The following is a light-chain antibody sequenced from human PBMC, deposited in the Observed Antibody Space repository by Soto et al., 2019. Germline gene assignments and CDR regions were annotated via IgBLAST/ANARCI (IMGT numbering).Light chain of an antibody. V-gene: IGKV3-11*01. Sequence: EIVLTQSPATLSVSPGERVTLSCRASQNLHSFLNWYQQRPGQAPKPLIYDGSKRPAGVPDRISGDGSGTDYNLTISSLEPEEFAVYYCQQRTRWTMTFGQGTRLEIK. CDR1: QNLHSF. CDR2: DGS. CDR3: QQRTRWTMT. J-gene: IGKJ5*01.